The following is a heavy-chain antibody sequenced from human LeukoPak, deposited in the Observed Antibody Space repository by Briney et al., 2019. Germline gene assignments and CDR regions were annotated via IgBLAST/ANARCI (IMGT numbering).Heavy chain of an antibody. CDR2: IIPIFQTA. CDR1: GGTFSSHG. Sequence: ASVKVSCKTSGGTFSSHGISWVPQAPGQGLEWMGGIIPIFQTATYAENFQDRLTISADESTNTVYMELSSLRSDDTAVYYCARDYNYDSSASDDALDVWGQGTTVTVSS. J-gene: IGHJ3*01. V-gene: IGHV1-69*13. D-gene: IGHD3-22*01. CDR3: ARDYNYDSSASDDALDV.